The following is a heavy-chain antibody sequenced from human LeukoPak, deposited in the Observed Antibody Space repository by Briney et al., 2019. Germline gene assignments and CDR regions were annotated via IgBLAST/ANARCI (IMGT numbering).Heavy chain of an antibody. Sequence: GGSLRLSCAASGFTFSNYAMSWVRQAPGKGLEWVSAISGSGSADYTDSVKGRFTISRDNSKNTLFLQMNSLRVEDTAVCYCAKDDNYYESSGYPVAAYWGQGTLVTVSS. CDR1: GFTFSNYA. CDR2: ISGSGSA. D-gene: IGHD3-22*01. CDR3: AKDDNYYESSGYPVAAY. J-gene: IGHJ4*02. V-gene: IGHV3-23*01.